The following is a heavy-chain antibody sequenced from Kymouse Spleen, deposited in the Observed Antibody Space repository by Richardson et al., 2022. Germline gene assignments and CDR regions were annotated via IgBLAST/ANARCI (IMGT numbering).Heavy chain of an antibody. J-gene: IGHJ4*02. Sequence: QLQLQESGPGLVKPSETLSLTCTVSGGSISSSSYYWGWIRQPPGKGLEWIGSIYYSGSTYYNPSLKSRVTISVDTSKNQFSLKLSSVTAADTAVYYCARQRIAAAAPFDYWGQGTLVTVSS. D-gene: IGHD6-13*01. V-gene: IGHV4-39*01. CDR1: GGSISSSSYY. CDR2: IYYSGST. CDR3: ARQRIAAAAPFDY.